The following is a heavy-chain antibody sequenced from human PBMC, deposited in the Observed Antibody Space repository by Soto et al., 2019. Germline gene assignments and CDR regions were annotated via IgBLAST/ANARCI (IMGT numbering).Heavy chain of an antibody. D-gene: IGHD3-22*01. Sequence: QVQLQESGPGLVKPSQTLSLTCTVSGGSISSGGYYWSWIRQPPGKGLEWIGEINHSGSTNYNPSLKSRVTISVDTSKNQFSLKLSSVTAADTAVYYCASCRYYYDSSGYKRKYYFDYWGQGTLVTVSS. CDR2: INHSGST. J-gene: IGHJ4*02. CDR3: ASCRYYYDSSGYKRKYYFDY. CDR1: GGSISSGGYY. V-gene: IGHV4-31*03.